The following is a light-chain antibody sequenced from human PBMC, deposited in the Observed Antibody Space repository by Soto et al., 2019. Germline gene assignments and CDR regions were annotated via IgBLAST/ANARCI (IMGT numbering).Light chain of an antibody. J-gene: IGLJ2*01. CDR3: CSYVGSYSLV. CDR2: DVS. Sequence: QSVLTQPRSVSGSPGQSVTISCTGTSSDVGNYIYVSWYQQHPGKAPKLMIYDVSKRPSGVPDRFSGSKSGNTASPTISGLQAEDEADYYCCSYVGSYSLVFGGGT. CDR1: SSDVGNYIY. V-gene: IGLV2-11*01.